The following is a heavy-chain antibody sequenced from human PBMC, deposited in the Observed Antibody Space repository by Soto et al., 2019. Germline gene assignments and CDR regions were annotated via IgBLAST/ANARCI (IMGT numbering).Heavy chain of an antibody. CDR3: ARDLNTYYDFLSGYSPKYYYYYGMDV. CDR2: INPNSGGT. J-gene: IGHJ6*02. D-gene: IGHD3-3*01. Sequence: AAVKVTCKDSRYRFTCYYMYWVQQAPEQGLEWMGWINPNSGGTNYAQKFQGWVTMTRDTSISTAYMELSRLRSDDTAVYYCARDLNTYYDFLSGYSPKYYYYYGMDVWGQGTTVTVSS. V-gene: IGHV1-2*04. CDR1: RYRFTCYY.